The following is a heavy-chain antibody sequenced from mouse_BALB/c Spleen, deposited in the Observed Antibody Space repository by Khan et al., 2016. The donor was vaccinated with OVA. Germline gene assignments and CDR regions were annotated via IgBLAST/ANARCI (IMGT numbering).Heavy chain of an antibody. Sequence: EVQLQESGPSLVKPSQTLSLTCSVTGDSITSGYWNWIRKFPGNELEYMGHMIYTGNTYYNPSLKSRISITRHTSKNQYNLQLNSVTNEDTATYYCARSTYRYAFVYWGQGTLVTVST. CDR3: ARSTYRYAFVY. V-gene: IGHV3-8*02. D-gene: IGHD2-14*01. J-gene: IGHJ3*01. CDR1: GDSITSGY. CDR2: MIYTGNT.